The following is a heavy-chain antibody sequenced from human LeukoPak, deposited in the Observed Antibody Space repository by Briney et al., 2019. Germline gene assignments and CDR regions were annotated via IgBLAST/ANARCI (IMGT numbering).Heavy chain of an antibody. Sequence: GGSLRLSCVASGFTFSIYSMNWVRQAPGKGLEWVSSISSTSRHIHYVDSVQGRFTISRDNTKNSLYLQMNSLKTEDTAVYYCTTEGYCSSTSCYQYYYYYYMDVWGKGTTVTVSS. CDR2: ISSTSRHI. CDR3: TTEGYCSSTSCYQYYYYYYMDV. V-gene: IGHV3-21*03. D-gene: IGHD2-2*01. J-gene: IGHJ6*03. CDR1: GFTFSIYS.